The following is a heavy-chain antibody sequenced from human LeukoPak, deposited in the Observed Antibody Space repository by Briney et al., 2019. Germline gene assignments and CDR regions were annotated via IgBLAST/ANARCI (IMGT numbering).Heavy chain of an antibody. J-gene: IGHJ4*02. V-gene: IGHV3-21*01. CDR3: ARDLVGATTF. Sequence: GGSLRLSWAASGFTFSTYTMNWVRQAPRKGLEWVSSISSSATYIYYADSVKGRFTISRDNAKNSLYVQMNSLRAEDTAVYYCARDLVGATTFWGQGTLVTVSS. CDR1: GFTFSTYT. CDR2: ISSSATYI. D-gene: IGHD1-26*01.